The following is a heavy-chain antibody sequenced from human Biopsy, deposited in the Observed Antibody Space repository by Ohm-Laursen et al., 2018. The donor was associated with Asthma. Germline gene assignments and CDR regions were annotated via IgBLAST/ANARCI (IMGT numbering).Heavy chain of an antibody. J-gene: IGHJ5*02. V-gene: IGHV3-30*18. CDR2: ISYDGSNK. CDR3: AKAERYFDWYWFDP. Sequence: RSLRLSCTASGFTFSSYWMSWVRQAPGKGLEWVAVISYDGSNKYYADSVKDRFTISRDNSKNTLYLQMNSLRAEDTAVYYCAKAERYFDWYWFDPWGQGTLVTVSS. D-gene: IGHD3-9*01. CDR1: GFTFSSYW.